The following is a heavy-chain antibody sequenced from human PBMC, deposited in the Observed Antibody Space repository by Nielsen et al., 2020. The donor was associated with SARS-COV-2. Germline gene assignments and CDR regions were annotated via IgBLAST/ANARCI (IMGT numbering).Heavy chain of an antibody. D-gene: IGHD3-10*01. Sequence: GGSLRLSCAASGFTFSSYAMHWVRQAPGRGLEWVSGTSASGASTYYADSVKGRFSISRDNSRNTLYLQMNSLRVEDTAIYFCAKDDVVRGDAYDIWGQGTVVTVSS. CDR3: AKDDVVRGDAYDI. CDR1: GFTFSSYA. CDR2: TSASGAST. J-gene: IGHJ3*02. V-gene: IGHV3-23*01.